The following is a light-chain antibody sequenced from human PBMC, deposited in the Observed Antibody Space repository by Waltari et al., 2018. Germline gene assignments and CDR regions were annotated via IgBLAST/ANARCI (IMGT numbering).Light chain of an antibody. V-gene: IGKV3-20*01. J-gene: IGKJ1*01. CDR3: QQYGSSPWT. CDR1: QSVSSSY. Sequence: EIVLTQPPGTLSLSPGDRATLSCRARQSVSSSYLAWYQQEPGQAPRLLIYGASSGATGIPGRFSGSGSGPDFTLTSSRLGPEDFAVYYCQQYGSSPWTFGQGTKVEIK. CDR2: GAS.